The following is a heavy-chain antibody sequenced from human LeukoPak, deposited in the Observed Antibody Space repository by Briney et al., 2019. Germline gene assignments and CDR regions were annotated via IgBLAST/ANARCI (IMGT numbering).Heavy chain of an antibody. D-gene: IGHD4-17*01. CDR1: GGSISSSNW. V-gene: IGHV4-4*02. CDR3: ASDYGDSRRWY. CDR2: IYHSGST. Sequence: SGTLSLTCAASGGSISSSNWWSWVRPPPGKGLEWIGEIYHSGSTDYNPSLKSRVPISVDKSKNQCSLKLSSVTAADTAVYYCASDYGDSRRWYWGQGTLVTVSS. J-gene: IGHJ4*02.